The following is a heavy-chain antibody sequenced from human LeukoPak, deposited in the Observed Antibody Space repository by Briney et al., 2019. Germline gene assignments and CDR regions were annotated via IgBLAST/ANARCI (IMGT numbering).Heavy chain of an antibody. D-gene: IGHD3-22*01. CDR3: ARAVGNYDSFGY. V-gene: IGHV3-21*01. J-gene: IGHJ4*02. CDR2: ISSSSSYI. CDR1: GFTFSSYS. Sequence: GGSLRLSCAASGFTFSSYSMNWVRQAPGKGLEWVSSISSSSSYIYYADSVKGRFTISRDNAKNSLYLQKNSLRAEDTAVYYCARAVGNYDSFGYWGQGTLVTVSS.